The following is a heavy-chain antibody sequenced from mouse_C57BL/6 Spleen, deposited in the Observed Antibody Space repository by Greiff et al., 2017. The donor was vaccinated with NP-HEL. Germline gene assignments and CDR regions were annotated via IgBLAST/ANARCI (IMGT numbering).Heavy chain of an antibody. Sequence: VQLQQSGPGLVKPSQSLSLTCSVTGYSITSGYYWYWIRQFPGNKLEWMGYISYDGSNNYNPSLKNRISITRDTSKNQFFLKLNSVTTEDTATYCCARDTLYGSDWYFDVWGTGTTVTVSS. CDR1: GYSITSGYY. CDR3: ARDTLYGSDWYFDV. D-gene: IGHD1-1*01. V-gene: IGHV3-6*01. CDR2: ISYDGSN. J-gene: IGHJ1*03.